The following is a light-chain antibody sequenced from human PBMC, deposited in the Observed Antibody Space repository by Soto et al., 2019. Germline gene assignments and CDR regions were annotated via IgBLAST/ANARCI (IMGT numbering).Light chain of an antibody. CDR2: QDT. V-gene: IGLV3-1*01. CDR1: KLGDKS. CDR3: QAWDITSVV. J-gene: IGLJ2*01. Sequence: SYELTQPPSVSVSPGQTATITCSGDKLGDKSACWYQQKSGQSPVLVIHQDTKRPSGIPERFSASNSGNTATLTISGTQAMDEADYYCQAWDITSVVFGGGTKLTVL.